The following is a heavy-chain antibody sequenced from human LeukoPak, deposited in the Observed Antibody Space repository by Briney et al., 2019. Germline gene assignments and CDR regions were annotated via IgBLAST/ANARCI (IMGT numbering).Heavy chain of an antibody. CDR1: GFTFSDYY. CDR3: ARGLGSSSWYSHYYYGMDV. J-gene: IGHJ6*02. CDR2: ISSSGSTI. D-gene: IGHD6-13*01. V-gene: IGHV3-11*01. Sequence: GGSLRLSCAASGFTFSDYYMSWIRQAPGKGLEWVSYISSSGSTIYYADSVKGRFTISRDNAKNSLYLQMNSLRAEDTAVYYCARGLGSSSWYSHYYYGMDVWGQGTTVTVSS.